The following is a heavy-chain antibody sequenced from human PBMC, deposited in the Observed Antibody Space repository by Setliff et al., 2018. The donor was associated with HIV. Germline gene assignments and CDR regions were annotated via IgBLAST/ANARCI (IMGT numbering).Heavy chain of an antibody. Sequence: ASVKVSCKASGYIFTDYFIHWVRQAPGQGLEWMGWISPQNGDRKIPQRFRGRVTMTRDTSIRTAYMELSGLRPDDTAVYYCARQLSNSLESWGQGSLVTVSS. V-gene: IGHV1-2*02. J-gene: IGHJ5*02. CDR1: GYIFTDYF. CDR3: ARQLSNSLES. CDR2: ISPQNGDR. D-gene: IGHD3-3*01.